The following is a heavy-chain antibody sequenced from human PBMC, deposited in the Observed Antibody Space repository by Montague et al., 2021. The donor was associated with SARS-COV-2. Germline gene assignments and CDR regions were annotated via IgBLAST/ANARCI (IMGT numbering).Heavy chain of an antibody. J-gene: IGHJ4*02. CDR1: GGSISSYY. V-gene: IGHV4-59*01. CDR3: ARAAIYRSSGYAYFDY. Sequence: SETLSLTCTVSGGSISSYYWNWIRQRPAQGLEFIGNINYSYSTSYNPSLQLRITMSTDTSKNKFSLTLTSVTAADTAMYFCARAAIYRSSGYAYFDYWGQGTLVTVSS. D-gene: IGHD5-12*01. CDR2: INYSYST.